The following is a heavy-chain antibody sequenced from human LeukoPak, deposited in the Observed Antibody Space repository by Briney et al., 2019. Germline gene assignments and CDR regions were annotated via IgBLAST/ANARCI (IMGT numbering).Heavy chain of an antibody. V-gene: IGHV1-18*04. D-gene: IGHD4-17*01. Sequence: GASVKVSCKASGYTFTSYYMHWVRQAPGQGLEWMGWISAYNGNTNYAQKLQGRVTMTTDTSTSTAYMELRSLRSDDTAVYYCARRDDYGDLNWFDPWGQGTLVTVSS. CDR3: ARRDDYGDLNWFDP. CDR1: GYTFTSYY. CDR2: ISAYNGNT. J-gene: IGHJ5*02.